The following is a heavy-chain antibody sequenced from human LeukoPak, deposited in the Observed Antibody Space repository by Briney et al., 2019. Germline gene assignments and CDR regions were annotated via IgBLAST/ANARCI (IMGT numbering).Heavy chain of an antibody. J-gene: IGHJ6*03. CDR1: GFTFADYS. V-gene: IGHV3-30*02. Sequence: GGSLRLSCSASGFTFADYSVTWVRQAPGKGLEWVAVIWYGGSNKYYADSVKGRFTISRDNSKNTLYLQMNSLRAEDTAVYYCAKAQAGGYYYYMDVWGKGTTVTVSS. CDR3: AKAQAGGYYYYMDV. D-gene: IGHD1-26*01. CDR2: IWYGGSNK.